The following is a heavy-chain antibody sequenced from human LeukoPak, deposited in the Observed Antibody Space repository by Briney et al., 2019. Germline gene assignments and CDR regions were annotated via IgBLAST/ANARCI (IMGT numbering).Heavy chain of an antibody. CDR2: ISPDGSYT. V-gene: IGHV3-11*06. CDR3: ARDRPWFDP. Sequence: GGSLRLSCAGSGFVFSDFYINWIRHSPGKGLEWLAYISPDGSYTTYGDSVKGRFTISRGNSKNTLYLQMNSLRPEDTAVYYCARDRPWFDPWGQGTLVTVSS. CDR1: GFVFSDFY. J-gene: IGHJ5*02.